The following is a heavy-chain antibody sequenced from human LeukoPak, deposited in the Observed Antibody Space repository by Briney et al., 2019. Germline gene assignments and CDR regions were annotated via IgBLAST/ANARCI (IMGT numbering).Heavy chain of an antibody. CDR2: ISGRGGST. CDR3: AKVPDWELTGAYFDF. D-gene: IGHD1-26*01. Sequence: PGGSLRLSCAASGFTFSNYAMRWVRQAPGRGLGWVSSISGRGGSTSYADSVKGRFTISRDKSKNTLYLEMNSLRAEDTAVYYCAKVPDWELTGAYFDFWGQGTLVTVSS. V-gene: IGHV3-23*01. CDR1: GFTFSNYA. J-gene: IGHJ4*02.